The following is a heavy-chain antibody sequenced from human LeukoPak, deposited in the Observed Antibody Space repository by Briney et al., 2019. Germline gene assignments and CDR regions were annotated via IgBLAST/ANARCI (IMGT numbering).Heavy chain of an antibody. CDR3: ASSQRVRATVVTPPGS. J-gene: IGHJ5*02. V-gene: IGHV3-23*01. Sequence: PGGSLRLSCAASGFTFSSYAMSWVRQAPGKGLEWVSAISGSGGSTYYADSVKGRFTISRDNSKNTLYLQMNSPRAEDTAVYYCASSQRVRATVVTPPGSWGQGTLVTVSS. D-gene: IGHD4-23*01. CDR2: ISGSGGST. CDR1: GFTFSSYA.